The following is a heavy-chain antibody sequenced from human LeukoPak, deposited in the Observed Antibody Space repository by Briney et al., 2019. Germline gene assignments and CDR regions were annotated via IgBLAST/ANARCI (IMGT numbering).Heavy chain of an antibody. Sequence: HSGGSLRLSCAASRFTFSAYSMTWARHPPGKGLDWVSAISGSGGNTYYADSVKGRFTISRDNAKNSLYLQMNSLRAEDTAVYYCARDGRGYSYAKVGYYYYGMDVWGQGTTVTVSS. V-gene: IGHV3-23*01. D-gene: IGHD5-18*01. J-gene: IGHJ6*02. CDR3: ARDGRGYSYAKVGYYYYGMDV. CDR1: RFTFSAYS. CDR2: ISGSGGNT.